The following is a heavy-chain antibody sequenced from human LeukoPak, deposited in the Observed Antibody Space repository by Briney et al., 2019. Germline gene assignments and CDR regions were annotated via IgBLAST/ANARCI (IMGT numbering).Heavy chain of an antibody. CDR2: IIPIFGTA. Sequence: SVKVSCKASGGTFSSYAISWVRQAPGQGLEWMGRIIPIFGTANYAQKFQGRVTITTDESTSTAYMELSSLRSEDTAVYYCARDPYYYDSSGYPKETYFDYWGQGTLVTVSS. J-gene: IGHJ4*02. CDR3: ARDPYYYDSSGYPKETYFDY. D-gene: IGHD3-22*01. CDR1: GGTFSSYA. V-gene: IGHV1-69*05.